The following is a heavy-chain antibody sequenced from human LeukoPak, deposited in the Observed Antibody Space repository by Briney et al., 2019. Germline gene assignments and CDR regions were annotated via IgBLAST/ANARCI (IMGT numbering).Heavy chain of an antibody. Sequence: GGSLRLSCAASGFTFSNYVVHWVREAPGKGVEWVRFIRYDGSNKYSADSVKGRFTISRDNSRNTLYLQMNSLRPEDTAVYYCAKDLGYNWNFDAFDIWGQGTMVTVSS. CDR3: AKDLGYNWNFDAFDI. CDR2: IRYDGSNK. J-gene: IGHJ3*02. D-gene: IGHD1-1*01. CDR1: GFTFSNYV. V-gene: IGHV3-30*02.